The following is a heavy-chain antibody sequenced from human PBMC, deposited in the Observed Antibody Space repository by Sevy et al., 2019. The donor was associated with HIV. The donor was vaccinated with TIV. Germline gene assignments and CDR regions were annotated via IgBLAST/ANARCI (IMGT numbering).Heavy chain of an antibody. CDR2: ISKDGTNK. D-gene: IGHD3-22*01. CDR1: GFNISPYA. V-gene: IGHV3-30*04. Sequence: GGSLRLSCSASGFNISPYALHWVRQTPGKGLQWLAVISKDGTNKDYADFVKGGFSLSRDNSMNTLYLQMSNLRPEDTAVYYCAKEGYYYDSHSADWFDPWGQGTLVTVSS. CDR3: AKEGYYYDSHSADWFDP. J-gene: IGHJ5*02.